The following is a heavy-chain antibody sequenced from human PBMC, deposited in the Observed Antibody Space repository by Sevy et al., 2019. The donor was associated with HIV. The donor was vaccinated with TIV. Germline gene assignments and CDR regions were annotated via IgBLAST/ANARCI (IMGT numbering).Heavy chain of an antibody. Sequence: GGSLRLSCAASGFTFSDYYMNWVRQAPGKGLEWVSSMSGRSSYIHYADSVRGRFTISRNNAKNSLYLKMNSLRADDTAVYCCARDGGCSSTSCLLYFDSWGQGALVTVSS. J-gene: IGHJ4*02. CDR2: MSGRSSYI. CDR1: GFTFSDYY. D-gene: IGHD2-2*01. V-gene: IGHV3-21*06. CDR3: ARDGGCSSTSCLLYFDS.